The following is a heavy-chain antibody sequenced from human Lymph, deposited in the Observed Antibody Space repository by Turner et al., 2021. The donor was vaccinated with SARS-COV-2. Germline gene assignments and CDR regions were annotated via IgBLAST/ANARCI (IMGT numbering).Heavy chain of an antibody. Sequence: QVQLVQSGAEAKKPGASVKVSCKASGYTFTGYYMHWVRQAPGQGLELMEWVNPNSGGTNYAQKFQCRVTMTRDTSINSAYMELSRLRSDDTAVYYCARYVETYNDFWSGYSGGYGMDVWGQGTTVTVSS. CDR2: VNPNSGGT. J-gene: IGHJ6*02. V-gene: IGHV1-2*02. CDR3: ARYVETYNDFWSGYSGGYGMDV. CDR1: GYTFTGYY. D-gene: IGHD3-3*01.